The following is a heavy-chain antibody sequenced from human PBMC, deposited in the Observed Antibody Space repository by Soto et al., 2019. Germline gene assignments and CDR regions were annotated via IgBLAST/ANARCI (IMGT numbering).Heavy chain of an antibody. D-gene: IGHD2-21*02. V-gene: IGHV4-59*01. Sequence: SETLSLTCTVSGGSISSYYWSWIRQPPGKGLEWIGYIYYSGSTNYNPSLKSRVTISVDTSKNQFSLKLSSVTAADTAAYYCARGGPYTATYYYYYGMDFWGQGTTVTVSS. CDR2: IYYSGST. CDR3: ARGGPYTATYYYYYGMDF. CDR1: GGSISSYY. J-gene: IGHJ6*02.